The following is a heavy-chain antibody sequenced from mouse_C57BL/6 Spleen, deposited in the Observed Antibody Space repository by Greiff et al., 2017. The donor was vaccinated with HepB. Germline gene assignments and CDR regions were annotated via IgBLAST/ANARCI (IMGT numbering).Heavy chain of an antibody. CDR2: IWSGGST. Sequence: QVQLVESGPGLVQPSQSLSITCTVSGFSLTSYGVHWVRQSPGKGLEWLGVIWSGGSTDYNAAFISRLSISKDNSKIQVFFKMNSLQADDTAIYYCARAYYGNYVGYWGQGTTLTVSS. J-gene: IGHJ2*01. CDR1: GFSLTSYG. CDR3: ARAYYGNYVGY. V-gene: IGHV2-2*01. D-gene: IGHD2-10*01.